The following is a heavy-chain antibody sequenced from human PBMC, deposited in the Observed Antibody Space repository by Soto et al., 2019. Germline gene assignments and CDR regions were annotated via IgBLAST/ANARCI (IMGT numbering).Heavy chain of an antibody. Sequence: SETLSLTCSVSGGSIRSSNYFWGWIRQPPGKGLEWIGGVYYSGSTYYNPSLKSRVTISADTSKNQFSLKLNSVTAADTAVYYCARPPTANLDAFEIWGQGTMVTVS. D-gene: IGHD7-27*01. J-gene: IGHJ3*02. CDR3: ARPPTANLDAFEI. V-gene: IGHV4-39*01. CDR2: VYYSGST. CDR1: GGSIRSSNYF.